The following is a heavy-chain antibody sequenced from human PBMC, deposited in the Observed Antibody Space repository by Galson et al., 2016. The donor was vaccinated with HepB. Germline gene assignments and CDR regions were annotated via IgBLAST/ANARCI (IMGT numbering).Heavy chain of an antibody. CDR1: GFTFSDFG. D-gene: IGHD4/OR15-4a*01. V-gene: IGHV3-33*01. Sequence: SLRLSCAASGFTFSDFGMHWVRQAPGKGLEWVALIWYDGRNKYYTDSVKGRFTISRDNAKNSLYLQMNSLRVEDTAVYYCGRDPGFGAIDYWGQGTLVNVSS. CDR3: GRDPGFGAIDY. CDR2: IWYDGRNK. J-gene: IGHJ4*02.